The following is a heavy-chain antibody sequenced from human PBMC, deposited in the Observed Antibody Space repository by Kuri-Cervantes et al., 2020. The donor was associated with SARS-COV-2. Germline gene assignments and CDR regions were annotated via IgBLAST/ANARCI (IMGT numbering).Heavy chain of an antibody. V-gene: IGHV4-34*01. Sequence: SCAASGFTFSSYAMHWVRQPPGKGLEWSGEINHSGSTNYNPSLKSRVTISVDTSKNPFSLKLSTVTAADTAVYYCARGPRYSSSWYQTLDYWGQGTLVTVSS. CDR2: INHSGST. CDR3: ARGPRYSSSWYQTLDY. J-gene: IGHJ4*02. CDR1: GFTFSSYA. D-gene: IGHD6-13*01.